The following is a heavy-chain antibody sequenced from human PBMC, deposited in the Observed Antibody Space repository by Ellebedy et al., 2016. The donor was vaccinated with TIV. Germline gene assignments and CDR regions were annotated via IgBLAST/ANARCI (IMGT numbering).Heavy chain of an antibody. CDR2: IYYSGDS. Sequence: SETLSLTCAVSGGSISYYYWGWIRQPPGKGLEWIGNIYYSGDSDYNPSLKSRVTITVDTSKNQFSLKLRSVTAADTAVYYCARNPPTYNWVDSWGQGTLVTVSS. CDR3: ARNPPTYNWVDS. CDR1: GGSISYYY. J-gene: IGHJ5*01. V-gene: IGHV4-39*01.